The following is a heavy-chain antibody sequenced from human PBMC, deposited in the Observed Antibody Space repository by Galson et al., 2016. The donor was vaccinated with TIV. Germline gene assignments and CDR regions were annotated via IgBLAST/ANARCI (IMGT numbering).Heavy chain of an antibody. D-gene: IGHD2-15*01. CDR2: IYYSGNI. J-gene: IGHJ4*02. Sequence: TLSPTCTVSGGSISNSGYYRSWIRQHPGKGLEWIGYIYYSGNIYYNPSLKSRIVISVDTSKNQFSLRLSSVTAADTGVYYCARCGQWSTYYFDYWGQGTLVTVSS. V-gene: IGHV4-31*03. CDR3: ARCGQWSTYYFDY. CDR1: GGSISNSGYY.